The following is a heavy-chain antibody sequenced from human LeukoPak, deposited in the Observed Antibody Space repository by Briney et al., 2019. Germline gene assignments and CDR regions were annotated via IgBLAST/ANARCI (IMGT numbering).Heavy chain of an antibody. J-gene: IGHJ4*02. D-gene: IGHD3-22*01. CDR2: IIPIFGTA. CDR3: ASPYVSYYDSSGYEVPIDY. Sequence: SVKVSCKASGGTFSSYAISWVRQAPGQGLEWMGRIIPIFGTANYAQKFQGRVTITTDESTSTAYMELSSLRSEDTAVYYCASPYVSYYDSSGYEVPIDYWGQGTLVTVSS. V-gene: IGHV1-69*05. CDR1: GGTFSSYA.